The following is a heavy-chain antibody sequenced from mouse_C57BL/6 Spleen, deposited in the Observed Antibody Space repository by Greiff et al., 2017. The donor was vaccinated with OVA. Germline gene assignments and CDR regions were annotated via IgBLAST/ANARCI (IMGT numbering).Heavy chain of an antibody. CDR3: ARNLYMDV. D-gene: IGHD2-12*01. CDR1: GFTFSDYG. J-gene: IGHJ1*03. CDR2: ISSGSSTI. Sequence: EVTVVESGGGLVKPGGSLKLSCAASGFTFSDYGMHWVRQAPEKGLEWVAYISSGSSTIYYADTVKGRFTISRDNAKNTLFLQMTSLRSEDTAMYYCARNLYMDVWGTGTTVTVSS. V-gene: IGHV5-17*01.